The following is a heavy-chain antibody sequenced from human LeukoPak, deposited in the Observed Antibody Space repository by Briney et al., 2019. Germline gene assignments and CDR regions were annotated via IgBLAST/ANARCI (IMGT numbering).Heavy chain of an antibody. CDR2: ISSSSSTI. CDR3: ARESPLNWYFDL. Sequence: GGSLRLSCAASGFTFSSYSMNWVRHAPGKGREGVSYISSSSSTIYYADSVKGRFTISRDNAKHSLYLQMNSLRAEDTAVYYCARESPLNWYFDLWGRGTLVTVSS. V-gene: IGHV3-48*04. J-gene: IGHJ2*01. CDR1: GFTFSSYS.